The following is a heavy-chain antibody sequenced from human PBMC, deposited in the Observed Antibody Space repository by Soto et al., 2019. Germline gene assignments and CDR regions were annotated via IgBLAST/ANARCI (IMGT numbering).Heavy chain of an antibody. CDR2: IYYSGST. D-gene: IGHD2-15*01. Sequence: TSETLSLTCTVSGGSISSSSYYWGWIRQPPGKGLEWIGSIYYSGSTYYNPSLKSRVTISVDTSKNQFSLKPSSVTAADTAVYYCARHTPAISISDHWGQGTLVTVSS. CDR3: ARHTPAISISDH. J-gene: IGHJ4*02. CDR1: GGSISSSSYY. V-gene: IGHV4-39*01.